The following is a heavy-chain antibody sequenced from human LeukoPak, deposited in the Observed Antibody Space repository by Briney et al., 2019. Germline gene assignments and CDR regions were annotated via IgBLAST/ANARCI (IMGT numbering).Heavy chain of an antibody. J-gene: IGHJ6*02. CDR3: ARDLRITVAGTNYYYYGMDV. Sequence: PGRSLRLSCAASGFTFSSYGMHWVRQAPGKGLEWVAVIWYDGSNKYYADSVKGRFTISRDNAKNSLYLQMNSLRAEDTAVYYCARDLRITVAGTNYYYYGMDVWGQGTTVTVSS. D-gene: IGHD6-19*01. CDR1: GFTFSSYG. V-gene: IGHV3-33*01. CDR2: IWYDGSNK.